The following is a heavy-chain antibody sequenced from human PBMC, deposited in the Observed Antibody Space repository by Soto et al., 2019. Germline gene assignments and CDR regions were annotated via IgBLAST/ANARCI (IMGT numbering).Heavy chain of an antibody. CDR1: GYSFTSLD. CDR3: ARGVTAGVDY. J-gene: IGHJ4*02. Sequence: SVKVSCKASGYSFTSLDINWVRQTTVQGLEWMGWMQPSSGRTGYSQKFQGRVTMTRDTSINTAYMELSSLTSDDTAFYYCARGVTAGVDYWGQGTLVTVSS. V-gene: IGHV1-8*01. CDR2: MQPSSGRT. D-gene: IGHD1-26*01.